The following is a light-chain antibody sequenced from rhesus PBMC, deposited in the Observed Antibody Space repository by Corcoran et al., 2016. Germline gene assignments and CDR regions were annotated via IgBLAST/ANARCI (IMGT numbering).Light chain of an antibody. CDR2: YAN. Sequence: DIQMSQSPSSLSASVGDRVTITCRASQGISSYLNWYKQKPGKAPKLLIYYANSLASGVPSRFSGSGSWTEFTLTSSSLQPEDFATYYCQQGNSNPYSFGQGTKVEIK. CDR3: QQGNSNPYS. J-gene: IGKJ2*01. V-gene: IGKV1-32*02. CDR1: QGISSY.